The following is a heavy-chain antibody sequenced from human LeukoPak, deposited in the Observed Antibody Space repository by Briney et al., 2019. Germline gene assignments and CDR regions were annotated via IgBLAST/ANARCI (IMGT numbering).Heavy chain of an antibody. Sequence: ASVKVSCKASGYTFTGYYMHWVRQAPGQGLEWMGRINPNSGGTNYAQKFQGRVTMTRDTSISTTYMELSRLRSDDTAVYYCARGFGVAGDFDYWGQGTLVTVSS. V-gene: IGHV1-2*06. CDR1: GYTFTGYY. CDR2: INPNSGGT. J-gene: IGHJ4*02. CDR3: ARGFGVAGDFDY. D-gene: IGHD3-3*01.